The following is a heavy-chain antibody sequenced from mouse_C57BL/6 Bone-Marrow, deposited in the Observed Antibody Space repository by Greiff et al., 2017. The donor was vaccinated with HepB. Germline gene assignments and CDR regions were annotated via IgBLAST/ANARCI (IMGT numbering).Heavy chain of an antibody. Sequence: EVMLVESGGGLVQPGGSLSLSCAASGFTFTDYYMSWVRQPPGKALEWVGFIRNNANGYTSEYSASEKGRLSISRDNSQSSLYLQRNALRAEDSATYYCARSPTGTDYAMDYWGQGPSVTVSS. CDR1: GFTFTDYY. CDR2: IRNNANGYTS. D-gene: IGHD4-1*02. J-gene: IGHJ4*01. CDR3: ARSPTGTDYAMDY. V-gene: IGHV7-3*01.